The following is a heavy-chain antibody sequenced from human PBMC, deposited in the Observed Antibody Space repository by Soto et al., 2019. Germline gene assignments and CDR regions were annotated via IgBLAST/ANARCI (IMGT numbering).Heavy chain of an antibody. CDR2: ISSSSSYI. CDR1: GFTFSGNS. V-gene: IGHV3-21*01. D-gene: IGHD4-17*01. CDR3: ARVRYGDYVGY. J-gene: IGHJ4*02. Sequence: EVQLVESGGGLVNPGGSLRLPCAASGFTFSGNSMNWFRQAPGKGLEWVSSISSSSSYIYYADSVKGRFTISRDNAKNSLYLQMNSLRAEDTAVYYCARVRYGDYVGYWGQGTLVTVSS.